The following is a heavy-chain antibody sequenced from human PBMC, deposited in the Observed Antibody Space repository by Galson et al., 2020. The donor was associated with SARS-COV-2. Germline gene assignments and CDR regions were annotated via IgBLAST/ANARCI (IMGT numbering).Heavy chain of an antibody. J-gene: IGHJ4*02. V-gene: IGHV4-39*07. CDR2: IYYSGST. CDR3: ARDLYGSGSVREPFDY. CDR1: GGSISSSSYY. D-gene: IGHD3-10*01. Sequence: SETLSLTCTVSGGSISSSSYYWGWIRQPPGKGLEWIGSIYYSGSTYYNPSLKSRVTISVDTSKNQFSLKLSSVTAADTAVYYCARDLYGSGSVREPFDYWGQGTLVTVSS.